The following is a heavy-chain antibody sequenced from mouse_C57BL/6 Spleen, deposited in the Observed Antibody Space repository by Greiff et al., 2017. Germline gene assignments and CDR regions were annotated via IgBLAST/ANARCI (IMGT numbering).Heavy chain of an antibody. J-gene: IGHJ4*01. CDR1: GYSFTGYY. Sequence: EVQLQQSGPELVKPGASVKISCKASGYSFTGYYMNWVKQSPEKSLEWIGEINPSTGGTTYNQKFKAKATLTVDKSSSTAYMQLKSLTSEDSAVYYCALITTVVDYAMDYWGQGTSVTVAS. CDR3: ALITTVVDYAMDY. D-gene: IGHD1-1*01. CDR2: INPSTGGT. V-gene: IGHV1-42*01.